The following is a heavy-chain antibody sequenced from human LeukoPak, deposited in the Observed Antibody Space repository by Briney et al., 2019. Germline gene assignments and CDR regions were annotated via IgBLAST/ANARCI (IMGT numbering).Heavy chain of an antibody. Sequence: ASVKVSCKASGYTFTGYYMHWVRQAPGQGLEWMGWINPNSGGTNYAQKFQGRVTMTRDTSISTAYMELSRLRSDDTAVYYCASAPDNYVHWFDPWGQGTLISVSS. CDR1: GYTFTGYY. D-gene: IGHD3-10*02. CDR2: INPNSGGT. CDR3: ASAPDNYVHWFDP. V-gene: IGHV1-2*02. J-gene: IGHJ5*02.